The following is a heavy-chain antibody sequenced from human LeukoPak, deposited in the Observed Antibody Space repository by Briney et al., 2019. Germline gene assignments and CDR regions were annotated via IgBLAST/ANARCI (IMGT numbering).Heavy chain of an antibody. D-gene: IGHD6-19*01. V-gene: IGHV1-2*04. CDR3: AREGSGSGWYRLYYFDY. J-gene: IGHJ4*02. CDR1: GYTFTSYG. CDR2: INPNSGGT. Sequence: ASVKVSCKASGYTFTSYGISWVRQAPGQGLEWMGWINPNSGGTNYAQKFQGWVTMTRDTSISTAYMELSRLRSDDTAVYYCAREGSGSGWYRLYYFDYWGQGTLVTVSS.